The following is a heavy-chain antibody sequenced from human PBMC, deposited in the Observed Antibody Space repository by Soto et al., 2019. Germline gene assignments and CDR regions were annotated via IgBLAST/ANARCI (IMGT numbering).Heavy chain of an antibody. D-gene: IGHD3-10*01. CDR2: IYYSGST. Sequence: QVQLQESGPGLVKPSQTLSLTCTVSGGSISSGDYYWGWIRQPPGKGLEWIGYIYYSGSTYYNPSLKSRVTFSVDTSKNHFSLKLSAVTAADTAVYYCATIKLGSNRLDYWGQGTLVTVSS. J-gene: IGHJ4*02. CDR3: ATIKLGSNRLDY. CDR1: GGSISSGDYY. V-gene: IGHV4-30-4*01.